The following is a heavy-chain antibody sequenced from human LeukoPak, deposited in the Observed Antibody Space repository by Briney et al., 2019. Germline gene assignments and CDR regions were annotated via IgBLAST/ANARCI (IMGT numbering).Heavy chain of an antibody. CDR3: ARERPKLSPPIYYYRMDV. CDR1: GFTFSSYG. V-gene: IGHV3-33*01. CDR2: IWYDGSNK. D-gene: IGHD5-18*01. J-gene: IGHJ6*02. Sequence: GGSLRLSCAASGFTFSSYGMHWVRQAPGKGLEWVAVIWYDGSNKYYADSVKGRFTISRDNSKNTLYLQMNRLRAEHTPVYYCARERPKLSPPIYYYRMDVWRQGTTVTVSS.